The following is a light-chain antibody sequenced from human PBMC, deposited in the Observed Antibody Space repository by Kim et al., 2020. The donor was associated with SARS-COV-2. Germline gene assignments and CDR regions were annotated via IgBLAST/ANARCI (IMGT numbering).Light chain of an antibody. CDR3: QQFYNGPPIA. J-gene: IGKJ5*01. V-gene: IGKV3-15*01. Sequence: EIVMTQSPATLSVSPGERATLSCRASQSVSTNLAWYQQKPGQAPRLLLYGASTRATGIPARFSGSGSGTEFTLTISSLQSEDSAVYYCQQFYNGPPIAFGQGTRLGIK. CDR2: GAS. CDR1: QSVSTN.